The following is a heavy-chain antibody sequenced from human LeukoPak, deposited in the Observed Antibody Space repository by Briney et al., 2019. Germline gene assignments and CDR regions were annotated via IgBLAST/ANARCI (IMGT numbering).Heavy chain of an antibody. D-gene: IGHD2/OR15-2a*01. V-gene: IGHV3-74*01. J-gene: IGHJ4*02. CDR3: VSFYETY. CDR2: IDSDGSWT. CDR1: GNYW. Sequence: GGSLRLSCAASGNYWMHWVRQAPGKGLVWVSHIDSDGSWTSYADSVKGRFTISKDNAKNTVYLQMNSLRAEDTAVYYCVSFYETYWGRGTLVTVSS.